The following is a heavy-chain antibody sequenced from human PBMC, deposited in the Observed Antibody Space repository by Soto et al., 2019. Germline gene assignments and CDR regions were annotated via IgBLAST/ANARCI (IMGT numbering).Heavy chain of an antibody. J-gene: IGHJ6*02. CDR3: ARDKKYYESSGALTGGMDV. CDR1: EFTFSSYG. D-gene: IGHD3-22*01. V-gene: IGHV3-33*01. Sequence: QVQLVESGGGVVQPGRSLRLSCAASEFTFSSYGMHWVRQAPGKGLEWVAVIWYDGSNKYYADSVKGRFTISRDNSKNMLYLQMNSLRAEDTAVYYCARDKKYYESSGALTGGMDVWGQGTTVTVSS. CDR2: IWYDGSNK.